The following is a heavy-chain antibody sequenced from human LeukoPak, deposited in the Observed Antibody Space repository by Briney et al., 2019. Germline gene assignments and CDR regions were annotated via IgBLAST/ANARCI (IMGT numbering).Heavy chain of an antibody. J-gene: IGHJ4*02. CDR2: ISSGSNTI. Sequence: GGSLRLSYTGSGFPFSSYNMNWVRQAPGKGLELISYISSGSNTIYYADSLKGRFTISRDNAKNSLFLQMNSLRDEDTAVYYCARDRFPRTSRGIDHWGQGTLVIVSS. V-gene: IGHV3-48*02. CDR3: ARDRFPRTSRGIDH. CDR1: GFPFSSYN. D-gene: IGHD1-1*01.